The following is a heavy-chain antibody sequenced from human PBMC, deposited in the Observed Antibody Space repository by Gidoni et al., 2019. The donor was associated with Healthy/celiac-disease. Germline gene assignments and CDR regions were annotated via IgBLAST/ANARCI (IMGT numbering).Heavy chain of an antibody. CDR3: ARDWGSSSWHREGDIYYFDY. D-gene: IGHD6-13*01. CDR1: GGSISSSSYY. CDR2: IYYSGST. Sequence: QLQLQESGPGLVKPSETLSLTCTVSGGSISSSSYYWGWIRQPPGKGLEWIGSIYYSGSTYYNPSLKSRVTISVDTSKNQFSLKLSSVTAADTAVYYCARDWGSSSWHREGDIYYFDYWGQGTLVTVSS. J-gene: IGHJ4*02. V-gene: IGHV4-39*07.